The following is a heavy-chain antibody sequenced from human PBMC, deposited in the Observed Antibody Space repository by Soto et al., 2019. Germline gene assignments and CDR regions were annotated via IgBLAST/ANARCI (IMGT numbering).Heavy chain of an antibody. D-gene: IGHD1-20*01. J-gene: IGHJ6*02. CDR3: ARTITGRTHGMDV. V-gene: IGHV3-7*01. CDR2: IKQDGSEK. CDR1: GFRFEDYA. Sequence: PGGSLRLSCAASGFRFEDYAMHWVRQAPGKGLEWVANIKQDGSEKYYVDSVKGRFTISRDNAKNSLYLQMNSLRAEDTAVYYCARTITGRTHGMDVWGQGTTVTVSS.